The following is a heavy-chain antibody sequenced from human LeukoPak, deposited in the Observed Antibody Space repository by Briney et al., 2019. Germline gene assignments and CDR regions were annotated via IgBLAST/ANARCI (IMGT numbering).Heavy chain of an antibody. D-gene: IGHD2-21*02. CDR1: GGSLSSYY. CDR3: ARDVYCGGDCSYFDS. CDR2: IYSSGST. Sequence: SETLSLTCTVSGGSLSSYYWSWTRQPPGKGLEWIGYIYSSGSTNYNPSLKSRVTLSLDTSRNQFSLKLTSVTAADTAVYYCARDVYCGGDCSYFDSWGQGTLVTVFS. V-gene: IGHV4-59*01. J-gene: IGHJ4*02.